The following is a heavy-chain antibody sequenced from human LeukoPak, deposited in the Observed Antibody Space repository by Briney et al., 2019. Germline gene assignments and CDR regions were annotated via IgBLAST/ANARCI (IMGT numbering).Heavy chain of an antibody. D-gene: IGHD6-19*01. V-gene: IGHV4-34*01. J-gene: IGHJ4*02. CDR3: ARGEWLVRARRVWHFDY. Sequence: SETLSLTCAVYGGSFSGYYWSWIRQPPGKGLEWIGEINHSGSTNYNPSLKSRVTISVDTSKNQFSLKLSSVTAADTAVYYCARGEWLVRARRVWHFDYWGQGTLVTVSS. CDR1: GGSFSGYY. CDR2: INHSGST.